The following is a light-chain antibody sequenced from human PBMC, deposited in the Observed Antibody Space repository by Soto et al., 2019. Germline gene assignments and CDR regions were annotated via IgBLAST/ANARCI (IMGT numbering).Light chain of an antibody. V-gene: IGKV1-5*03. Sequence: DIQMTQSPSTLSASVGDRVTITCRASQSISSWLAWYQQKPGKAPKLLIYKASSLESEVPSRFSGSGSGTEFTLTISSLKPDDLATYYCQQYNRLYTFGQGTKLEIK. J-gene: IGKJ2*01. CDR3: QQYNRLYT. CDR1: QSISSW. CDR2: KAS.